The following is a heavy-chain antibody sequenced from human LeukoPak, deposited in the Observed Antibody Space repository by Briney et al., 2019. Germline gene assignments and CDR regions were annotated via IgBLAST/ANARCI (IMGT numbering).Heavy chain of an antibody. D-gene: IGHD3-10*01. CDR3: ARTIRGY. CDR2: IKEDGSEK. CDR1: GFSFSNYW. V-gene: IGHV3-7*01. Sequence: GGSLRLSCAASGFSFSNYWMSWVRQAPGKGLEWVANIKEDGSEKHYVDSVKGRFTISRDNAKNSLYLQMNSLRAEDTAVYYCARTIRGYWGQGTLVTISS. J-gene: IGHJ4*02.